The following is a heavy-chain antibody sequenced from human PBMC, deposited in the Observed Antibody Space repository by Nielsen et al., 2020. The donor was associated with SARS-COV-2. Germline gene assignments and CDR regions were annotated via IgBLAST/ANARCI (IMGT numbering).Heavy chain of an antibody. CDR2: ISSSSSYI. CDR3: AKWLGGNYFDY. J-gene: IGHJ4*02. D-gene: IGHD5-24*01. V-gene: IGHV3-21*04. CDR1: GFTFSSYS. Sequence: GESLKISCAASGFTFSSYSMNWVRQAPGKGLEWVSSISSSSSYIYYADSVKGRFTISRDNAKNSLYLQMNSLRAEDTAVYYCAKWLGGNYFDYWGQGTLVTVSS.